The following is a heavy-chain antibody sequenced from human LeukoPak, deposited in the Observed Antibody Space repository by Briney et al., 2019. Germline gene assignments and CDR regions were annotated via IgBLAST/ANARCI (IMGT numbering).Heavy chain of an antibody. CDR2: IYYRETT. J-gene: IGHJ4*02. CDR1: SGSISSYY. Sequence: SETLSLTCTVSSGSISSYYWSWIRQPPGKGLEWVVVIYYRETTEYHRTLNSRVTISVDTSKKKFSLKLSSVTAADTAVYYCERGVVLTGYPLDFWGRGTLVTVSP. V-gene: IGHV4-59*01. D-gene: IGHD3-9*01. CDR3: ERGVVLTGYPLDF.